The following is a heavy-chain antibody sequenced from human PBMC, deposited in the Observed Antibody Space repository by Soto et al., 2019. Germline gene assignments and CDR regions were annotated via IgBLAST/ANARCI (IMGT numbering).Heavy chain of an antibody. Sequence: GGSLRLSCAASGFTFSSYAMSWVRQAPGKGLEWVSAISGSGGSTYYADSVKGRFTISRDNSKNTLYLQMNSLRAEDKAVYYCAKDVFREEYSSGNGMDVWGQGTTVTVSS. CDR3: AKDVFREEYSSGNGMDV. V-gene: IGHV3-23*01. J-gene: IGHJ6*02. CDR2: ISGSGGST. D-gene: IGHD6-19*01. CDR1: GFTFSSYA.